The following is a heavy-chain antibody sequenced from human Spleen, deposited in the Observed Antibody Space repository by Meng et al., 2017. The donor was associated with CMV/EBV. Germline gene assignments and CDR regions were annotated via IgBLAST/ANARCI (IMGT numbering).Heavy chain of an antibody. CDR2: IYYRSKWYN. CDR3: ARDREDSSGYDY. CDR1: GDSVYSNSSA. Sequence: QVTLQHSGLGLDKPSQTLSLSVAILGDSVYSNSSAWNWISQSPSRGLEWLGRIYYRSKWYNDYAVSVKSRITINPDTSKNQFSLQLNSVTPEDTAVYYCARDREDSSGYDYWGQGTLVTVSS. V-gene: IGHV6-1*02. J-gene: IGHJ4*02. D-gene: IGHD3-22*01.